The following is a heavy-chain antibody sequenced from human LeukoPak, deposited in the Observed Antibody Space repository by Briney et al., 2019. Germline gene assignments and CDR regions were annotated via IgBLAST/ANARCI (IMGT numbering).Heavy chain of an antibody. CDR3: TTLGALDY. Sequence: PGGSLRLPCAASGFTFSNPWMIWVPEAPGKGVEGVGRIKRKNDGGTPHSAAPGKGRFTIVQDAVKNEVFFQMNSLKTDEIAVYYCTTLGALDYWGQGTLVTVSS. CDR2: IKRKNDGGTP. J-gene: IGHJ4*02. CDR1: GFTFSNPW. D-gene: IGHD3-10*01. V-gene: IGHV3-15*01.